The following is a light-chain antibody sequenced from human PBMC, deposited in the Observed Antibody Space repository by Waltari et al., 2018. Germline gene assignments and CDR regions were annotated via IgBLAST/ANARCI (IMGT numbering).Light chain of an antibody. J-gene: IGLJ1*01. V-gene: IGLV2-14*03. Sequence: QSVLTQPASVSGSPGQSITVSCRGTISEIGNHGYVSWYQQHPGRAPKLIIYEVTNRPSGVSSRFSGSKSGNTASLTISGLQAEDEADYYCSSFSSSSTPYVFGSGTKVTVL. CDR2: EVT. CDR1: ISEIGNHGY. CDR3: SSFSSSSTPYV.